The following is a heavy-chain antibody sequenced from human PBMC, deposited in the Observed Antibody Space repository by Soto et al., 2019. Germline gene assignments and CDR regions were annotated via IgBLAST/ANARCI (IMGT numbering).Heavy chain of an antibody. V-gene: IGHV3-30*02. CDR2: MSYDGSDT. Sequence: PGGSLSLSCVGSGFIFSNNGMHWVRPTPGKGLEWVAFMSYDGSDTFYADSVKGRFSISRDNSKNTLFLHMSNLRTEDTAMYYCTIVRVADSVLDHWGQGTLVTVSS. J-gene: IGHJ5*02. CDR3: TIVRVADSVLDH. CDR1: GFIFSNNG. D-gene: IGHD3-10*02.